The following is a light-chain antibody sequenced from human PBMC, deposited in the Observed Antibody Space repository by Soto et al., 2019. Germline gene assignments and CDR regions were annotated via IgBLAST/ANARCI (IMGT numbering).Light chain of an antibody. V-gene: IGLV1-44*01. J-gene: IGLJ2*01. Sequence: QSVLTQPPSASGTPGQRVTISCSGSNSNVGSNTVDWYQQLPGTAPKLLIYHNNQRPSGVPDRLSGSKSGTSASLAISGLQSEDEADYYCAAWDDRLNAVVFGGGTKLTVL. CDR3: AAWDDRLNAVV. CDR1: NSNVGSNT. CDR2: HNN.